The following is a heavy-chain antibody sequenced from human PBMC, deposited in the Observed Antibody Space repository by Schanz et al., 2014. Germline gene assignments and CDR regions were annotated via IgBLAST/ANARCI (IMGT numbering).Heavy chain of an antibody. CDR3: ARDKGVGILGWYFDL. J-gene: IGHJ2*01. Sequence: QVQLVQSGAEVKKPGSSVKVSCKASGGTFSSYAFSWGRQAPGQGLEWMGWINPNSGGTNYAQKFQGRVTMTRDTSISTAYMALSRLRSDDTAVYYCARDKGVGILGWYFDLWGRGTLVTVSS. V-gene: IGHV1-2*02. D-gene: IGHD2-21*01. CDR2: INPNSGGT. CDR1: GGTFSSYA.